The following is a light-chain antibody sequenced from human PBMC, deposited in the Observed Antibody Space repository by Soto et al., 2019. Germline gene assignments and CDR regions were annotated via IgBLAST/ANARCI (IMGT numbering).Light chain of an antibody. Sequence: EIVMTQSPATRSVSPGERATLSCRASQSNSSNLAWYQQKPGQAPRLLIYGASTRATGIPARFSGSGSGTEFTLTISSLQSEDFAVYYCQQYNNWPLTFGQGTRLEIK. CDR3: QQYNNWPLT. CDR1: QSNSSN. V-gene: IGKV3-15*01. CDR2: GAS. J-gene: IGKJ5*01.